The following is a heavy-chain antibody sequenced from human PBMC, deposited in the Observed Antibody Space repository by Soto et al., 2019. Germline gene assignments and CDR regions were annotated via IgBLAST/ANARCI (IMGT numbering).Heavy chain of an antibody. V-gene: IGHV1-18*01. CDR3: ASSPGGYYYMDV. J-gene: IGHJ6*03. CDR2: ISAYSGST. CDR1: GYTFTSYG. Sequence: ASVKVSCKASGYTFTSYGISWVRQAPGQGLEWMGWISAYSGSTNYAQKLQGRVTMTRDTSMSTAYMELSRLRSDDTAVYYCASSPGGYYYMDVWGKGTTVTVSS.